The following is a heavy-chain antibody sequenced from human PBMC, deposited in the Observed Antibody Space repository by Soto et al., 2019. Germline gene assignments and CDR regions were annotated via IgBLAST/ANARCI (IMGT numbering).Heavy chain of an antibody. Sequence: PSETLSVTSSVSGGSITSSSYYWGWIRQPPGKGLEWIGNIYYSGSTYYNPSLKSRVTISVDTSKNQFSPKLSSVTAADTAVYYCMLGSGWKDFDYWGQGTLVTVSS. V-gene: IGHV4-39*01. J-gene: IGHJ4*02. CDR3: MLGSGWKDFDY. D-gene: IGHD3-22*01. CDR2: IYYSGST. CDR1: GGSITSSSYY.